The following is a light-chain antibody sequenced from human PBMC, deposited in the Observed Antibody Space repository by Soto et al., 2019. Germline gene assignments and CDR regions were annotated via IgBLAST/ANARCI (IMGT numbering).Light chain of an antibody. CDR3: QTYYSAPPT. CDR2: AAS. Sequence: DIQMTQSPSSLSTSVGDRVTITCRASQAISIYLAWYQQKPGKVPKLLIYAASTLQSGVPSRFSGSGSGTDFTLTISSLQPEDVATYYCQTYYSAPPTFGQGTKVEIK. J-gene: IGKJ1*01. V-gene: IGKV1-27*01. CDR1: QAISIY.